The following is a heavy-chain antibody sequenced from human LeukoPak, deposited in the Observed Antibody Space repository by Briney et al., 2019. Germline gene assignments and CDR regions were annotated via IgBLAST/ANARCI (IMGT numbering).Heavy chain of an antibody. CDR1: GFTFSSYG. J-gene: IGHJ4*02. CDR3: AVNAYYYDSSGYYPFDY. V-gene: IGHV3-30*02. Sequence: GGSLRLSCAASGFTFSSYGMHWVRQAPGKGLEWVSVIWYDGSSKYYADSVKGRFTISRDNSKNTLYLQMNSLRAEDTAVYYCAVNAYYYDSSGYYPFDYWGPGNLGTVSS. CDR2: IWYDGSSK. D-gene: IGHD3-22*01.